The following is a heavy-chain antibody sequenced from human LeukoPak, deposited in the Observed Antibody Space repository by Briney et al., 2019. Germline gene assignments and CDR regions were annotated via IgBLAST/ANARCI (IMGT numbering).Heavy chain of an antibody. J-gene: IGHJ3*02. V-gene: IGHV3-21*01. D-gene: IGHD3-22*01. CDR2: ISSSSSYI. CDR3: ARDSNYYDSSGQPGRAFDI. CDR1: GFTFSSYS. Sequence: PGGSLRLSCAASGFTFSSYSMNWVRQAPGQGLEWVSSISSSSSYIYYADSVKGRFTISRDNAKNSLYLQMNSLRAEDTAVYYCARDSNYYDSSGQPGRAFDIWGQGTMVTVSS.